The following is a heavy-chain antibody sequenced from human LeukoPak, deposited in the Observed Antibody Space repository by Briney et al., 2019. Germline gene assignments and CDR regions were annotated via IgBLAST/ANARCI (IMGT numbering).Heavy chain of an antibody. Sequence: SETLSLTCTVSGGSISSYYWSWIRQPPGKGLEWIGYIYYSGSTNYNPSLKSRVTISVDTSKNQFSLKLRSVTAADTAVYYCARGHDYGDLYYYYMDVWGKGTTVTVSS. V-gene: IGHV4-59*01. D-gene: IGHD4-17*01. CDR2: IYYSGST. J-gene: IGHJ6*03. CDR1: GGSISSYY. CDR3: ARGHDYGDLYYYYMDV.